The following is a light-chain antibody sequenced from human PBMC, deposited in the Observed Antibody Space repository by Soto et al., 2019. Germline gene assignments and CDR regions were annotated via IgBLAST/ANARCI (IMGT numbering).Light chain of an antibody. V-gene: IGKV1-5*03. J-gene: IGKJ1*01. CDR1: QSINGW. CDR3: QQYDSFTWT. CDR2: KAS. Sequence: DIQMTQSPSTLSASVGDRVTITCRASQSINGWLAWYQQKAGKAPKLLIYKASTLESGVPSRFSGGESGTEFTLTISSLQPDDFATYYCQQYDSFTWTFGQGTKVDIK.